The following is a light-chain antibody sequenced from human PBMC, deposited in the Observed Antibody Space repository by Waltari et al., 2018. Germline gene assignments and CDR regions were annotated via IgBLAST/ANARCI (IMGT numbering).Light chain of an antibody. Sequence: DIQMTQSPSSLSASVGDRVTITCQASQDVRSYLNWYQKKPGKVPNLLIYDASNLETGVPPRFSGGGFGRDFTLTISSLQPEDIGTYYCQHYHIFPYSFGPGTTVDMK. CDR3: QHYHIFPYS. CDR1: QDVRSY. J-gene: IGKJ3*01. CDR2: DAS. V-gene: IGKV1-33*01.